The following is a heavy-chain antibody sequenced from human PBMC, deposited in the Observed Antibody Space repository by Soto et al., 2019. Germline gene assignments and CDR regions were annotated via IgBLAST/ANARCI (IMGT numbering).Heavy chain of an antibody. Sequence: QVQLVQSGAEVKKPGSSVKVSCKASGGTCGSYAITWVRRAPGQGLEWLGGIIPILNSPAYAQKFQARVVITADEITNTAYMELNSLRFDDTAVYYCAREAPYCTSATCPKFYDMDVWGQGTTVTVAS. J-gene: IGHJ6*02. CDR2: IIPILNSP. CDR3: AREAPYCTSATCPKFYDMDV. D-gene: IGHD2-2*01. CDR1: GGTCGSYA. V-gene: IGHV1-69*01.